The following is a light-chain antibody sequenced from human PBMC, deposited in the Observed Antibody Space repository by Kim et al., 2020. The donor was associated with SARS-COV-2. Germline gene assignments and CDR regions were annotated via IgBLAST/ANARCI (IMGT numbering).Light chain of an antibody. J-gene: IGKJ2*01. CDR3: QNYDTSPMYT. V-gene: IGKV3-20*01. CDR2: GAS. CDR1: PPVRGY. Sequence: LSPGDKATLSRRASPPVRGYLAWYPPRPGRAPRLLIYGASSRATGIPDRFRGSGAGTDFTLTISRLEPEDFAVYYCQNYDTSPMYTFGQGTKLEI.